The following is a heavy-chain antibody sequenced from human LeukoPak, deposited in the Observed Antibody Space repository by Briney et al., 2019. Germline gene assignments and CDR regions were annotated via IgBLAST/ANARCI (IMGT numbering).Heavy chain of an antibody. D-gene: IGHD6-13*01. J-gene: IGHJ1*01. CDR3: ATGSGIAAAGQYFQH. Sequence: TGRSLRLSCAASGFTFDDYAMHWVRQAPGKGLEWVSGISWKSGSIGYADSVKGRFTISRANSKNTLYLQMNSLRAEDTAVYYCATGSGIAAAGQYFQHWGQGTLVTVSS. CDR2: ISWKSGSI. CDR1: GFTFDDYA. V-gene: IGHV3-9*01.